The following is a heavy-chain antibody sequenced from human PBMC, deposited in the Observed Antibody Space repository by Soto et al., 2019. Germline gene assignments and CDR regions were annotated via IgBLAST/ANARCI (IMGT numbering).Heavy chain of an antibody. CDR1: GGSISSSSYY. CDR3: ARHQYSSSWYVHYYYYGMDV. V-gene: IGHV4-39*01. J-gene: IGHJ6*02. D-gene: IGHD6-13*01. Sequence: NPSETLSLTCTVSGGSISSSSYYWGWIRQPPGKGLEWIGSIYYSGSTYYNPSLKSRVTISVDTSKNQFSLKLSSVTAADTAVYYCARHQYSSSWYVHYYYYGMDVWGQGTTVTVSS. CDR2: IYYSGST.